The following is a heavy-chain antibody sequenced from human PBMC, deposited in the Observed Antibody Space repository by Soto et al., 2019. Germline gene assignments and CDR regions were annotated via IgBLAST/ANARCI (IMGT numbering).Heavy chain of an antibody. V-gene: IGHV4-34*01. CDR2: INHSGST. CDR3: ARGWLKGGWFDP. CDR1: GGSFSGYY. Sequence: ETLSLTCAVYGGSFSGYYWSWIRQPPGKGLEWIGEINHSGSTNYNPSLKSRVTISVDTSKNQFSLKLSSVTAADTAVYYCARGWLKGGWFDPWGQGTLVTVSS. D-gene: IGHD5-12*01. J-gene: IGHJ5*02.